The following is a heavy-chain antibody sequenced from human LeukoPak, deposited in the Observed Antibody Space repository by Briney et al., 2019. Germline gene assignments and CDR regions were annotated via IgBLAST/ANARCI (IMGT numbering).Heavy chain of an antibody. Sequence: PGGSLRLSCAASGFSFSSHWMSWVRQAPGKGLEWVANINQVGSQKYYVDSGKGRFSISRDNAKNSLYLQLNSLRAEDTAVYYCARSNREFASGTGDYWGQGTLVTVSS. J-gene: IGHJ4*02. CDR2: INQVGSQK. V-gene: IGHV3-7*05. CDR1: GFSFSSHW. CDR3: ARSNREFASGTGDY. D-gene: IGHD1-14*01.